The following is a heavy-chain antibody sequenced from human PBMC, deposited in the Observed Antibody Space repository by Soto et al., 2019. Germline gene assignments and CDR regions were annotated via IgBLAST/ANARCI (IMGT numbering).Heavy chain of an antibody. CDR1: GFTFSSYG. J-gene: IGHJ3*02. D-gene: IGHD2-2*01. V-gene: IGHV3-33*01. Sequence: ESGGGVVQPGRSLRLSCAASGFTFSSYGMHWVRQAPGKGLEWVAVIWYDGSNKYYADSVKGRFTISRDNSKNTLYLQMNSLRAEDTAVYYCASSSLNCSSTSCDDAFDIWGQGTMVTVSS. CDR3: ASSSLNCSSTSCDDAFDI. CDR2: IWYDGSNK.